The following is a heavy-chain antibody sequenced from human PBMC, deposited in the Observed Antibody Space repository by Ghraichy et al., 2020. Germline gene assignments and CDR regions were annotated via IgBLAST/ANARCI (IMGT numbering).Heavy chain of an antibody. J-gene: IGHJ4*02. CDR3: ARDWDSKSFDL. V-gene: IGHV1-2*02. CDR2: IKPNSGDT. Sequence: ASVKVSCKTATYTFSTLSLLCMPHAPGQGLEWMGWIKPNSGDTDYAQKFQGRVTMTRDTSINTVFMELSSLRSDDTAVYYCARDWDSKSFDLWGQGTLVSVSS. CDR1: TYTFSTLS. D-gene: IGHD1-26*01.